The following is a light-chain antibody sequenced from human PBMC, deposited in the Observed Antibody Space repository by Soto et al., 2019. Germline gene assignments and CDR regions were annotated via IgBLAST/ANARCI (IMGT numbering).Light chain of an antibody. CDR3: SSYTSSSTPCV. CDR1: SSDAGGYNY. J-gene: IGLJ1*01. CDR2: EVS. V-gene: IGLV2-14*01. Sequence: QSVLTQPASASGSPGQSITISCTGTSSDAGGYNYVSWYQQHPGKAPKLMIYEVSNRPSGVSNRFSGSKSGNTASLTISGLQAEDEADYYCSSYTSSSTPCVFGTGTKVTVL.